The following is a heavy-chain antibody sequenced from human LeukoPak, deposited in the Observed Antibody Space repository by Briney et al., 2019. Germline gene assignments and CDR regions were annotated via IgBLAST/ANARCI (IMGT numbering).Heavy chain of an antibody. V-gene: IGHV3-33*06. J-gene: IGHJ4*02. CDR2: IWYDGSNK. D-gene: IGHD3-10*01. Sequence: GGSLRLSCAASGFTFSSYWMSWVRQAPGKWMEWAAVIWYDGSNKYYADSVKGRFTISRDNSKNTLYLQMNSLRAEDTAVYYCAKSIESEIYDYGSGSYLDYWGQGTLVTVSS. CDR3: AKSIESEIYDYGSGSYLDY. CDR1: GFTFSSYW.